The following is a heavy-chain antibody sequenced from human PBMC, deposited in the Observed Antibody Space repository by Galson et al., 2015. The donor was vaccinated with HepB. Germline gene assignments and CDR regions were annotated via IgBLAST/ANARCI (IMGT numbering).Heavy chain of an antibody. CDR3: ASLGGLEKWFDL. V-gene: IGHV1-46*01. Sequence: SVKVSCKASGYTFTSYYMHWVRQAPGQGLEWMGIINPSGGSTSYAQKFQGRVTMTRDTSTSTVYMELSSLRSEDTAVYYCASLGGLEKWFDLWGRGTLVTVSS. CDR1: GYTFTSYY. D-gene: IGHD4-23*01. CDR2: INPSGGST. J-gene: IGHJ2*01.